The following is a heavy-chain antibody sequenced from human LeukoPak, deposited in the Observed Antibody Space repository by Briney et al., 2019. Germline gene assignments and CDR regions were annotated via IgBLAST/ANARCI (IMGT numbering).Heavy chain of an antibody. V-gene: IGHV3-23*01. Sequence: GGSLRLSCGASGFTFSSYAMSWVRQAPGKGLEWVSAISGSGGSTYYADSVKGRFTISRDNSKNTLYLQMNSLRAEDTAVYYCAKDREMATTASKEFDYWGQGTLVTVSS. J-gene: IGHJ4*02. CDR3: AKDREMATTASKEFDY. D-gene: IGHD5-24*01. CDR1: GFTFSSYA. CDR2: ISGSGGST.